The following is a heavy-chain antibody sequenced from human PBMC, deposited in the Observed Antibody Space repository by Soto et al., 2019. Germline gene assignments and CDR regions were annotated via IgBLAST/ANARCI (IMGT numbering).Heavy chain of an antibody. Sequence: VGSLRLSCAASGFTFSDYYMSWIRQAPGKGLEWVSYISSSGSTIYYADSVKGRFTISRDNAKNSLYLQMNSLRAEDTAVYYCARGHDGYYYDSSGYFFGPTYYYYGMDVWGQGTTVTVSS. J-gene: IGHJ6*02. CDR3: ARGHDGYYYDSSGYFFGPTYYYYGMDV. CDR2: ISSSGSTI. D-gene: IGHD3-22*01. CDR1: GFTFSDYY. V-gene: IGHV3-11*01.